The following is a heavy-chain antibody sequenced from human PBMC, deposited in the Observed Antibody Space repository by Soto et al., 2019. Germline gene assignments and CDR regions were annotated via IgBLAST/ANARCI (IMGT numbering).Heavy chain of an antibody. V-gene: IGHV3-23*01. Sequence: EVQLLESGGGMVQPGGSLRLSCAAAGFTFNNYAMTWVRQAPVKWLEWVSSISVSGDSTYYADSVKGRFTLSRDNSKNTLYLQMNSLRAEDTAVYYCVKRKAVRICYESWGQGTLATVSS. CDR1: GFTFNNYA. D-gene: IGHD3-3*01. CDR2: ISVSGDST. J-gene: IGHJ5*02. CDR3: VKRKAVRICYES.